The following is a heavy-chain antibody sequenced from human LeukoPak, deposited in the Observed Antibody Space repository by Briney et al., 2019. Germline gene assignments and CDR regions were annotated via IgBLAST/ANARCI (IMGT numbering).Heavy chain of an antibody. CDR2: IRQSGDIT. J-gene: IGHJ3*02. CDR1: EFTFSNYV. Sequence: GGSLKLSCAASEFTFSNYVMNWVRQAPGKGLEWVSSIRQSGDITYYADSVKGRFTISRDNSKNTLSLQMNSLSREDTAIYYCVRRGGSDGWGAFDIWGQGTVVTVSS. CDR3: VRRGGSDGWGAFDI. V-gene: IGHV3-23*01. D-gene: IGHD5-24*01.